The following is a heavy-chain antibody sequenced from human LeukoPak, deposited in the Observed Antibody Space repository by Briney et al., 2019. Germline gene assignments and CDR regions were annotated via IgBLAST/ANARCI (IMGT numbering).Heavy chain of an antibody. D-gene: IGHD6-13*01. CDR3: ARFRGTIAAADPIDY. CDR1: GYTFTSHD. Sequence: ASVKVSCKASGYTFTSHDINWLRQATGQGLEWMGWLTPGSGNTTYAQKFQGRVTMTRDTSISTVYMELSSLTSEDTAVYYCARFRGTIAAADPIDYWGQGTLVTVSS. J-gene: IGHJ4*02. CDR2: LTPGSGNT. V-gene: IGHV1-8*01.